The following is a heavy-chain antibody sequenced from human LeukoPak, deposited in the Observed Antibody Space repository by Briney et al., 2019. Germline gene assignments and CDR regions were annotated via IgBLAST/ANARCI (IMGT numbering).Heavy chain of an antibody. V-gene: IGHV3-7*01. Sequence: GGSLRLSVAAPGFTFSSYGRSGFRQAPGKGPEGVANIKQDGSEKYYVDSVKGRFTISRDNAKNSLYLQMNSLRAEDTALYYCASGRQLGYWGQGTLVTVSS. CDR3: ASGRQLGY. CDR2: IKQDGSEK. D-gene: IGHD3-16*01. CDR1: GFTFSSYG. J-gene: IGHJ4*02.